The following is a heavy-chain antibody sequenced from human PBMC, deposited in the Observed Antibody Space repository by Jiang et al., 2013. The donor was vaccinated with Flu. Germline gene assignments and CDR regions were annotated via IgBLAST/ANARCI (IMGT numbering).Heavy chain of an antibody. J-gene: IGHJ4*02. CDR2: IGNNPNSYTT. D-gene: IGHD3-22*01. Sequence: RLSCAASGLIFSDHYMDWVRQAPGKGLEWVARIGNNPNSYTTEYAASVKGRFTISRDNSKNSLYLQMNSLKTEDTAVYYCARVGYSNGDFDYWGQGTLVTVSS. CDR1: GLIFSDHY. CDR3: ARVGYSNGDFDY. V-gene: IGHV3-72*01.